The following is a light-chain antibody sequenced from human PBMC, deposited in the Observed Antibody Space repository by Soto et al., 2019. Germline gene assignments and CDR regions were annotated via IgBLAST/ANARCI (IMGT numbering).Light chain of an antibody. CDR3: QQYNNWPPYT. V-gene: IGKV3-15*01. J-gene: IGKJ2*01. CDR1: QSVGSG. CDR2: GAS. Sequence: EIVMTQSPATLSVSPGERSTLACISSQSVGSGLSWYQQKPDQAPRLLIYGASTRATGIPARFSGSGSGTEFTLTISSLQSEDYAVYYCQQYNNWPPYTFGQGTKVDI.